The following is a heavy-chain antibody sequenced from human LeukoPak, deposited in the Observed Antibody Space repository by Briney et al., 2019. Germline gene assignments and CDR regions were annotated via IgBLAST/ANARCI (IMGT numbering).Heavy chain of an antibody. D-gene: IGHD6-13*01. V-gene: IGHV1-46*01. Sequence: ASVKVSCKASGYTFTGYYMHWVRQAPGQGLEWMGIINPSGGSTSYAQKFQGRVTMTRDTSTSTVYMELSSLRSEDTAVYYCARDERIAAAGSGPVDYWGQGTLVTVSS. CDR1: GYTFTGYY. J-gene: IGHJ4*02. CDR2: INPSGGST. CDR3: ARDERIAAAGSGPVDY.